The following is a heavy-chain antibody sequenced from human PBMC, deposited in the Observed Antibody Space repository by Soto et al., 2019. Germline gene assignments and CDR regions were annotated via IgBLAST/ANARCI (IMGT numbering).Heavy chain of an antibody. J-gene: IGHJ6*02. CDR3: ARGPGGRFNYDFWSGPSGYYYGMDV. CDR2: IWYDGSNK. V-gene: IGHV3-33*01. Sequence: PGGSLRLSCAASGFTFSSYGMHWVRQAPGKGLEWVAVIWYDGSNKYYADSVKGRFTISRDNSKNTLYLQMNSLRAEDTAVYNSARGPGGRFNYDFWSGPSGYYYGMDVWGQGTTVTVSS. D-gene: IGHD3-3*01. CDR1: GFTFSSYG.